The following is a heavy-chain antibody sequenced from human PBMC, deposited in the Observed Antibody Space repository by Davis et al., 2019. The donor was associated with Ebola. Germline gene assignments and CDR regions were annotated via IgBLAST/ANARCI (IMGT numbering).Heavy chain of an antibody. D-gene: IGHD1-26*01. CDR1: GFTFSSYA. CDR2: ISYDGSNK. CDR3: ARGLSGTYGFDY. V-gene: IGHV3-30-3*01. J-gene: IGHJ4*02. Sequence: PGGSLRLSCAASGFTFSSYAMHWVRQAPGKGLEWVAVISYDGSNKYYADSVKGRFTISRDNAKNTLFLQMNSLRVDDTAVYYCARGLSGTYGFDYWGQGTLVTVSS.